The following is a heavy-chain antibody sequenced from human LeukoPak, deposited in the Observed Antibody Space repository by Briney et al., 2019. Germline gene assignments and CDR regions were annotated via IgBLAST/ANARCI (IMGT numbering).Heavy chain of an antibody. Sequence: SETLSLTCAVSGGPFSGYYWSWIRQPPGKGLEWIGEINHSGSTNFNLSLKSQVTISLDTSKNQFSLKLTSVTAADTAVYYCARAISGSYRRGGFFQYWGQGTLVTVSS. CDR2: INHSGST. J-gene: IGHJ1*01. CDR3: ARAISGSYRRGGFFQY. V-gene: IGHV4-34*01. D-gene: IGHD1-26*01. CDR1: GGPFSGYY.